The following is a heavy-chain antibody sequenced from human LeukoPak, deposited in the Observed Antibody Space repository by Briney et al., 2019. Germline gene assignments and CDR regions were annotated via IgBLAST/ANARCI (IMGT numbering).Heavy chain of an antibody. CDR3: ANSLPTVSTRNYFDY. Sequence: PSETLSLTCSVSDDSISRRGYYWSWIRQRPGMGLEWMGYIYYNGRSGNTYCNLALKSRVTMSIDTGEKHFSLRLTSVTAADTAVYYCANSLPTVSTRNYFDYWGQGTLVIVSS. V-gene: IGHV4-31*03. CDR2: IYYNGRSGNT. CDR1: DDSISRRGYY. D-gene: IGHD5/OR15-5a*01. J-gene: IGHJ4*02.